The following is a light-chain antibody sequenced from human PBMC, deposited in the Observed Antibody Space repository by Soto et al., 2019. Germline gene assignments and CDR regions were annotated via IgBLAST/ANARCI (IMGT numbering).Light chain of an antibody. V-gene: IGKV3-20*01. Sequence: ENFLTQTTGTLSLSPGEGATLSCRASRGVSANYLAWYQQKPGQAPTLLIYGASIRAAGIPDRFSGSGSGTDFTLTIRRLEPEDFAVYYCQQYGSSPRTFGQGTKVDIK. J-gene: IGKJ1*01. CDR1: RGVSANY. CDR3: QQYGSSPRT. CDR2: GAS.